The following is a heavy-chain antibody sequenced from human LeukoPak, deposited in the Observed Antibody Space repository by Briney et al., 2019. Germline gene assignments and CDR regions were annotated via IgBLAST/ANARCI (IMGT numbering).Heavy chain of an antibody. CDR2: IYNSGST. Sequence: SETLSLTCTVSGGSISSYYWSWIRQPPGKGLEWIGYIYNSGSTNYNPSLKSRVTISVDTSKNQFSLKLSSVTAADTAVYYCAREYNGGAPNWFDPWGQGTLVTVSS. J-gene: IGHJ5*02. V-gene: IGHV4-59*01. D-gene: IGHD3-16*01. CDR3: AREYNGGAPNWFDP. CDR1: GGSISSYY.